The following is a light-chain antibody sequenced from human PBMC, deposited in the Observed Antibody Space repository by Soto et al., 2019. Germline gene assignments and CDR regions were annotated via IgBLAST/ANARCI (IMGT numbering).Light chain of an antibody. Sequence: DIQMAQSPSTRSASVGYRVTITCRASQSISSWLAWYQQKPGKAPKVLIYDASSLESGVPSRFSGSGSGTEFTLTISSLQPDDFAIYYCQQYNSYCTFGKGTKVDIK. CDR2: DAS. V-gene: IGKV1-5*01. CDR3: QQYNSYCT. J-gene: IGKJ1*01. CDR1: QSISSW.